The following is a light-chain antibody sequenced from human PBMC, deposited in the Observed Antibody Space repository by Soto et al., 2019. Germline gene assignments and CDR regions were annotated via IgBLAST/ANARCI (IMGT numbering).Light chain of an antibody. CDR2: GNS. V-gene: IGLV1-40*01. CDR3: QSYDSSMSGSMV. CDR1: SSNIGAVYD. J-gene: IGLJ2*01. Sequence: QAVVTQPPSVSGAPGQRVTISCTGSSSNIGAVYDVHWYQQLPGTAPKLLIYGNSNRPSGVPDRFSGSKSGTSASLAITGLQAEDEADYYCQSYDSSMSGSMVFGGGTQLTVL.